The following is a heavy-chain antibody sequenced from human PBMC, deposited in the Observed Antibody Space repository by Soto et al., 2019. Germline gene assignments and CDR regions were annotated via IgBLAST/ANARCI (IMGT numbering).Heavy chain of an antibody. CDR2: IYVTGAV. Sequence: LSLTCSVSGAALNSGNYYWSWIRQVPGKGLEWIGHIYVTGAVDYNPSLRDRITISQDTSERQFSLNLRLVTAAYTAVYYCARLRIATNNYKWFDPWGQGTLVTVSS. D-gene: IGHD2-21*01. J-gene: IGHJ5*02. CDR1: GAALNSGNYY. V-gene: IGHV4-31*03. CDR3: ARLRIATNNYKWFDP.